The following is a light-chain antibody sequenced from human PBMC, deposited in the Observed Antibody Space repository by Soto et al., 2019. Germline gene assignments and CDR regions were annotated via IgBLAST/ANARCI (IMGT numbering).Light chain of an antibody. CDR1: QSVSSSY. V-gene: IGKV3-20*01. CDR3: QQYGSSPLT. CDR2: GAS. J-gene: IGKJ4*01. Sequence: EIVLTQSPGTLSLSPGERATLSCRASQSVSSSYLAWYQQKPGQAPRLLIYGASSRATGIPDRFSGSGSRTDFPLTISRLEPEDFAVYFRQQYGSSPLTFGGGTKVEIK.